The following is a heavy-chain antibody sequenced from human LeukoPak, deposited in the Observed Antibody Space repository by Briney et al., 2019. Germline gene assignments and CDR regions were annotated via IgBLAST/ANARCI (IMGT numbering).Heavy chain of an antibody. D-gene: IGHD3-10*01. CDR1: GYTFTSYD. CDR2: INPNSGGT. CDR3: ATRSPPDITMVRGVIVYYYYYMDV. Sequence: ASVKVSCKASGYTFTSYDINWVRQATGQGLEWMGWINPNSGGTNYAQKFQGRVTMTRDTSISTAYMELSSLRSDDTAVYYCATRSPPDITMVRGVIVYYYYYMDVWGKGTTVTVSS. V-gene: IGHV1-2*02. J-gene: IGHJ6*03.